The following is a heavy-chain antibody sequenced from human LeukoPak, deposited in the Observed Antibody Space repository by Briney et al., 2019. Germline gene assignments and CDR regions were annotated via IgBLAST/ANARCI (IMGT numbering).Heavy chain of an antibody. CDR3: ARIYYDSSGYSPYDY. Sequence: ASVKVSCKASGGTFSRYTISWVRQSPGQGLEWMGGITPMFGTAKYAQKVQGKVTMTTDTSTSTAYMELRSLRSDDTAVYYCARIYYDSSGYSPYDYWGQGTLVTVSS. CDR1: GGTFSRYT. V-gene: IGHV1-69*05. CDR2: ITPMFGTA. J-gene: IGHJ4*02. D-gene: IGHD3-22*01.